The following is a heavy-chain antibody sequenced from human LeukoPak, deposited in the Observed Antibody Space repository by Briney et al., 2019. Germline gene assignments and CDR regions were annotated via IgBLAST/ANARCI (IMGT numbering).Heavy chain of an antibody. CDR3: AKSNGYGLIDI. CDR1: IGSISTSNYY. D-gene: IGHD3-10*01. CDR2: IFYSGST. V-gene: IGHV4-39*07. Sequence: PSETLSLPCTVSIGSISTSNYYWGWVRQPPGKALEWIGNIFYSGSTYYSPSLKSRVSLETSRNHFSRKLNSVTAADTAVYYCAKSNGYGLIDIWGQGTMVTVSS. J-gene: IGHJ3*02.